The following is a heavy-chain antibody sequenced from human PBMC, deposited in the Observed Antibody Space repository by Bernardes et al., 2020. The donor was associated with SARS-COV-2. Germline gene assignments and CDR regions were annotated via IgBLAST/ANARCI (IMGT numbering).Heavy chain of an antibody. J-gene: IGHJ3*02. CDR2: ISGSGGSP. V-gene: IGHV3-23*01. CDR3: AKDQVDTPDAFDI. Sequence: GGSLRLSCAASGFTFRSSAMSWVRQAPGPGLAWVSAISGSGGSPYYADSVKGRFTISRDNSKNTLYLQMNSLRAEDTAVYYCAKDQVDTPDAFDIWGQGTMVTGSS. D-gene: IGHD2-2*02. CDR1: GFTFRSSA.